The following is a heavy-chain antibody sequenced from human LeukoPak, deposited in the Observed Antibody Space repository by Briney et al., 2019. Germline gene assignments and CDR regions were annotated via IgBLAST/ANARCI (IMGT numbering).Heavy chain of an antibody. CDR2: IYTSVST. CDR1: GGAFSSGRYY. D-gene: IGHD6-6*01. CDR3: ARSTARHEARTEFDY. V-gene: IGHV4-61*02. J-gene: IGHJ4*02. Sequence: PSQTLSLTCTASGGAFSSGRYYWSWIRQPAGKGLEWIGRIYTSVSTNYNPSLKSRVTISVDTSKSQFSLKLSSVTAADTAVYYCARSTARHEARTEFDYWGQGTLVTVSS.